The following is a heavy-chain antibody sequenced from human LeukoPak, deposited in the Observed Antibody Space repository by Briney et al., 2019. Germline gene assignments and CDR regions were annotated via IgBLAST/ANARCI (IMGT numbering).Heavy chain of an antibody. CDR3: ATYSSLNRREFLY. CDR2: ISSSSSYI. V-gene: IGHV3-21*01. CDR1: GFTFSSYS. D-gene: IGHD3-22*01. Sequence: GGSLRLSCAASGFTFSSYSMNWVRQAPGKGLEWVSSISSSSSYIYYADSVKGRFTISRDNAKNSLYLQMNSLRAEDTAVYYCATYSSLNRREFLYWGQGTLLTVSS. J-gene: IGHJ1*01.